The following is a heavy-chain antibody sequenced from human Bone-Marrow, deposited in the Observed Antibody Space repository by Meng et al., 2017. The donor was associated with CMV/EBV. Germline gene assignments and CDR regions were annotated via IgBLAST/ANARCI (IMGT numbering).Heavy chain of an antibody. CDR2: IYYSGST. CDR1: GGSISSGGYY. J-gene: IGHJ4*02. Sequence: VSGGSISSGGYYWSWIRQHPGKGLEWIGYIYYSGSTYYNPSLKSRVTISVDTSKNQFSLKLSSATAADTAVYYCARVSYYDSSEPDYWGQGTLVTVSS. D-gene: IGHD3-22*01. CDR3: ARVSYYDSSEPDY. V-gene: IGHV4-31*02.